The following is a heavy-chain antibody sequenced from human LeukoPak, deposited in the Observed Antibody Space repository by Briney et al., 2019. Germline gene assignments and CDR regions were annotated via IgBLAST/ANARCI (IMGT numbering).Heavy chain of an antibody. CDR2: ISGSDGST. CDR3: AKRGIVIRGILVIGYHQEAYHYDY. Sequence: GGSLRLSCAASGFTFSSYAMTWVRQAPDKGLEWASAISGSDGSTYYADSVKGRFTISRDDSQNTLYLQMNSLSAEDTAVYFCAKRGIVIRGILVIGYHQEAYHYDYWGQGVLVTVSS. J-gene: IGHJ4*02. D-gene: IGHD3-10*01. CDR1: GFTFSSYA. V-gene: IGHV3-23*01.